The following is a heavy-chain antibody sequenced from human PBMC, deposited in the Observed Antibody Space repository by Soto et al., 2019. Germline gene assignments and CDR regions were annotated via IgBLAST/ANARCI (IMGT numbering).Heavy chain of an antibody. V-gene: IGHV4-59*01. Sequence: QVQLQESGPGLVKPSETLSLTCTVSGGSISSYFWSWIRQPPGKGLEWIGYIYYTGDTKYTPSLKSRVTISVNMSKNQFSLNLSSVTAADTAVYYCARATGSGSIDFWGQETLVTVSS. CDR2: IYYTGDT. CDR1: GGSISSYF. J-gene: IGHJ4*02. CDR3: ARATGSGSIDF. D-gene: IGHD6-19*01.